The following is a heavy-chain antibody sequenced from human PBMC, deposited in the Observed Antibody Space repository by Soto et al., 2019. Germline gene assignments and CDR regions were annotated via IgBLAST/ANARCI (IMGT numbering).Heavy chain of an antibody. CDR1: GFTFSSYG. CDR3: ANTLRASIAVAARAGGYYYGMDV. D-gene: IGHD6-19*01. Sequence: GGSVRLSCAASGFTFSSYGMHWVRQAPGKGLEWVAVISYDGSNKYYADSVKGRFTISRDNSKNTLYLQMNSLRAEDTAVYYCANTLRASIAVAARAGGYYYGMDVWGQGNTVTVSS. V-gene: IGHV3-30*18. J-gene: IGHJ6*02. CDR2: ISYDGSNK.